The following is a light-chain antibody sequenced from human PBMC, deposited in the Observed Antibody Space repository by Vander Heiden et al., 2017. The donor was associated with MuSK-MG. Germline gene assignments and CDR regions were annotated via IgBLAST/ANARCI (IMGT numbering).Light chain of an antibody. V-gene: IGKV1-39*01. CDR2: AAS. Sequence: DIQMTQSPSSLSASVGDRAAIPCLPSQTMPSYLDWYQQKPGRSPQLLIYAASSLQSGVPARFSGSGSGTDFTLTISRVQAADVATYYCQQSHSTPRTFGEGTKVEIK. CDR3: QQSHSTPRT. CDR1: QTMPSY. J-gene: IGKJ4*02.